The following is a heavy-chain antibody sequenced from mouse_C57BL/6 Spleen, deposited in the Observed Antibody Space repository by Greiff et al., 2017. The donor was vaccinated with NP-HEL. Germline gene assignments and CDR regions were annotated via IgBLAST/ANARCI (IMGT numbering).Heavy chain of an antibody. V-gene: IGHV5-9-1*02. J-gene: IGHJ4*01. CDR1: GFTFSSYA. CDR2: ISSGGDYI. D-gene: IGHD2-4*01. CDR3: TRDPGDYGNYAMDY. Sequence: EVMLVESGEGLVKPGGSLKLSCAASGFTFSSYAMSWVRQTPEKRLEWVAYISSGGDYIYYADTVKGRFTISRDNARNTLYLQMRSLKSEDTAMYYCTRDPGDYGNYAMDYWGQGTSVTVSS.